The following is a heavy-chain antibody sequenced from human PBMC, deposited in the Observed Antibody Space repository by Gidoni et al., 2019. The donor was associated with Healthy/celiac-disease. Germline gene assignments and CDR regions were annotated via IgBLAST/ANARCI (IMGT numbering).Heavy chain of an antibody. J-gene: IGHJ4*02. CDR1: GGSISSSSYY. D-gene: IGHD6-19*01. CDR3: ASLGSIAVAGDFDY. V-gene: IGHV4-39*01. Sequence: QLQLQESGPGLVKPSETLSLTCTVSGGSISSSSYYWGWIRPPPGKGLEWIGSIYYSGSTYYNPSLKSRVTISVDTSKNQFSLKLSSVTAADTAVYYCASLGSIAVAGDFDYWGQGTLVTVSS. CDR2: IYYSGST.